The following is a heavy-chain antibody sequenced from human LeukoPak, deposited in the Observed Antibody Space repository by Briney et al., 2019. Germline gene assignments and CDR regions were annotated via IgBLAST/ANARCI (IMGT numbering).Heavy chain of an antibody. CDR1: GFTFSNAW. D-gene: IGHD4-23*01. Sequence: PGGSLRLSCAASGFTFSNAWTSWVRQAPGNGLEWIGRIKSKTDGGTTDYAAPVKGRFTISRDESKNTLYLKMNSLKTEDTAVYYCTTHYDGKLFQHWGQGTLGTVSS. J-gene: IGHJ1*01. CDR2: IKSKTDGGTT. V-gene: IGHV3-15*01. CDR3: TTHYDGKLFQH.